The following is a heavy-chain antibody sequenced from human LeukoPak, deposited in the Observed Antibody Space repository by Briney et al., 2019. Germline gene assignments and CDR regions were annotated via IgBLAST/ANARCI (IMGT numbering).Heavy chain of an antibody. Sequence: GASVKVSCKASGYTFTGYYIHWVRQAPGQGLEWMGWINPNSGGTKYAQKFQGRVTMTRDTSISTAYMEPSSLTSDDTALYYCATDGAVAGTAYPEYWGQGTLVTASS. CDR3: ATDGAVAGTAYPEY. D-gene: IGHD6-19*01. CDR1: GYTFTGYY. V-gene: IGHV1-2*02. CDR2: INPNSGGT. J-gene: IGHJ4*02.